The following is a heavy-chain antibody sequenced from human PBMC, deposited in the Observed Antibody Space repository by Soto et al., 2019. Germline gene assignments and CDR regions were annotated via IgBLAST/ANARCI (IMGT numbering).Heavy chain of an antibody. J-gene: IGHJ6*03. CDR2: INHSGST. D-gene: IGHD3-10*01. V-gene: IGHV4-34*01. Sequence: QVQLQQWGAGLLKPSETLSLTCAVYGGSFSGYYWSWIRQPPGKGLEWIGEINHSGSTNYNPSLKSRVTISVDTSQNQFSLKLSSVTAADTAVYYCARGTAGWFGELLSYYYYYMDVWGKGTTVTVSS. CDR3: ARGTAGWFGELLSYYYYYMDV. CDR1: GGSFSGYY.